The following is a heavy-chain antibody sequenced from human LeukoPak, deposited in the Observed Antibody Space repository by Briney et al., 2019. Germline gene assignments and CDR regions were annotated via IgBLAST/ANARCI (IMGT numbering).Heavy chain of an antibody. J-gene: IGHJ2*01. V-gene: IGHV3-74*01. CDR3: ARDQVLWWKPVGDFDL. CDR1: EFSLSTYW. Sequence: GQSLRLSCAASEFSLSTYWMHWVRQAAGTGLVWVSRINNDGSITNYADSVKGRFTISRDNAKNTVHLQINSLRAEDTAVYYCARDQVLWWKPVGDFDLWGRGTLVTVSS. D-gene: IGHD2-21*01. CDR2: INNDGSIT.